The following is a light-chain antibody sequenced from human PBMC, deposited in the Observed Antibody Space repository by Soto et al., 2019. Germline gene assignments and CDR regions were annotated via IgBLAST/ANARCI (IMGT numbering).Light chain of an antibody. CDR3: QHFRA. CDR1: QSVRSY. J-gene: IGKJ5*01. Sequence: EIVFTQSPATLSLSPGERATLSCRASQSVRSYLAWYPQKPGQAPRLLIYGEPRRATGIPDRFSGSGSGTDFTLTLSRVEPDDVAVYYCQHFRAFGQGTRLEIK. CDR2: GEP. V-gene: IGKV3-11*01.